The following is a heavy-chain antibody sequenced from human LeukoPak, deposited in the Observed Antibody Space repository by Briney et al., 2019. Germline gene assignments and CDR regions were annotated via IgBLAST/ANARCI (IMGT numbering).Heavy chain of an antibody. CDR3: ARGDPPQDSSGWYVRGTTAKY. D-gene: IGHD6-19*01. Sequence: PGGSLRLSCAASGFTFSSYAMHWVRQAPGKGLEWVAVISYDGSNKYYADSVKGRFTISRDNSKNTLYLQMNSLRAEDTAVYYCARGDPPQDSSGWYVRGTTAKYWGQGTLVTVSS. J-gene: IGHJ4*02. CDR2: ISYDGSNK. CDR1: GFTFSSYA. V-gene: IGHV3-30-3*01.